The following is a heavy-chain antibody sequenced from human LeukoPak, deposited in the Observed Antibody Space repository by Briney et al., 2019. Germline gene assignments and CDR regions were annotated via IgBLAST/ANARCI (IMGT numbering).Heavy chain of an antibody. CDR2: IYYSGST. J-gene: IGHJ4*02. Sequence: SETLSLTCTVSGGSISSYYWSWIRQPPGKGLEWIGYIYYSGSTNYNPSLKSRVTISVDTSKNQFSLKLSSVTAADTAVYYCARGLGDSSGYYYFDYWGQGTLVTVSS. D-gene: IGHD3-22*01. CDR3: ARGLGDSSGYYYFDY. CDR1: GGSISSYY. V-gene: IGHV4-59*12.